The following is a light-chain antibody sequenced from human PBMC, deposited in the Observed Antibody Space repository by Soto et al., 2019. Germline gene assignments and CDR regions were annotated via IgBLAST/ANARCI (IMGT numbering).Light chain of an antibody. J-gene: IGKJ1*01. CDR1: QSLLDRGGYNH. CDR3: MQALQTRT. V-gene: IGKV2-28*01. Sequence: IVVTQSPLSLPVTPGEPASISCRSSQSLLDRGGYNHLDWYLQKPGQSPQLLIYLGSYRAPGVPDRFSGSGSGRDFTLKISRVEAEDVGVYYCMQALQTRTFGQGTKVDIK. CDR2: LGS.